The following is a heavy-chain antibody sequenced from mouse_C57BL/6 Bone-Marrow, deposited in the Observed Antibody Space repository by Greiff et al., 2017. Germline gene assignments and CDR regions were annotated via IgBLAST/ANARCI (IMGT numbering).Heavy chain of an antibody. CDR2: IYPRSGNT. V-gene: IGHV1-81*01. CDR1: GYTFTSYG. J-gene: IGHJ1*03. D-gene: IGHD2-4*01. Sequence: LQESGAELARPGASVKLSCKASGYTFTSYGISWVKQRTGQGLEWIGEIYPRSGNTYYNEKFKGKATLTADKSSSTAYMELRSLTSEDSAVYFCARGGITTPFDVWGTGTTVTVSS. CDR3: ARGGITTPFDV.